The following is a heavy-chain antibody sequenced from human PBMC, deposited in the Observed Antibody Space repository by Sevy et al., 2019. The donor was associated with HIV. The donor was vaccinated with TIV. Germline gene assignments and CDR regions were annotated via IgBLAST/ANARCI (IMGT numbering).Heavy chain of an antibody. D-gene: IGHD6-13*01. CDR2: IYYSGST. CDR3: ARGSNIAAAGTRDAFDI. CDR1: GGSISSGGYY. V-gene: IGHV4-31*03. J-gene: IGHJ3*02. Sequence: SETLSLTCTVSGGSISSGGYYWSWIRQHPGKGLEWIGYIYYSGSTYCNPSLKSRVTISVDTSKNQFSLKLSSVTAADTAVYYCARGSNIAAAGTRDAFDIWGQGTMVTVSS.